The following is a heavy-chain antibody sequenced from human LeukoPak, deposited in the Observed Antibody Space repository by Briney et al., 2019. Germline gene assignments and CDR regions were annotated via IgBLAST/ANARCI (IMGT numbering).Heavy chain of an antibody. Sequence: GGSLRLSCAASGFTVSTNYMSWVRQAPGKGLEWVSVIYSGGYTYYADSVKGRFTISRDNSKNTLYLQMNSLRAEDTAVYFCARGYYYHGSGPFDYWGQGTLVTVSS. J-gene: IGHJ4*02. V-gene: IGHV3-53*01. D-gene: IGHD3-22*01. CDR3: ARGYYYHGSGPFDY. CDR2: IYSGGYT. CDR1: GFTVSTNY.